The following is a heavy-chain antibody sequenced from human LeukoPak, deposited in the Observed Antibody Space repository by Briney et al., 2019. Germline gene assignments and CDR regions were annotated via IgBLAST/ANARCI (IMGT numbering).Heavy chain of an antibody. CDR2: IYHSGST. J-gene: IGHJ4*02. V-gene: IGHV4-4*02. CDR3: ARGFHRYNYDSGAYSVY. CDR1: GASISSNNW. D-gene: IGHD3-22*01. Sequence: PSETLSLTCAVSGASISSNNWWSWVRQPPGKGLEWMGEIYHSGSTNYNPSLKSRVTLPVDKSKNHFSLKLNSVAAADTAVYFCARGFHRYNYDSGAYSVYWGPGTLVTVSS.